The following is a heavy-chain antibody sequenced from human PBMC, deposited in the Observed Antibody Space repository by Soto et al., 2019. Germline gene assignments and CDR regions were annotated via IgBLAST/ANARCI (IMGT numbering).Heavy chain of an antibody. CDR1: GFIYKNYA. CDR2: VTGSGDNT. CDR3: AKGLSGYSKSFDH. J-gene: IGHJ4*02. Sequence: GGSLRLSCTASGFIYKNYAMSWVRQAPGKGLEWVSTVTGSGDNTYYADSVRGRFTISRDNSKNTLFLQINSLRAEDTAVYYCAKGLSGYSKSFDHWGQGTLVTVSS. D-gene: IGHD6-13*01. V-gene: IGHV3-23*01.